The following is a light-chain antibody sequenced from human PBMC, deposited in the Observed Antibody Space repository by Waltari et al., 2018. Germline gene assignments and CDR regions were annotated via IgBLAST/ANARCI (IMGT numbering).Light chain of an antibody. V-gene: IGLV2-11*01. CDR1: IHHHGSANS. Sequence: QSALTQPRSVSGSPGPSVTTPCTGTIHHHGSANSVPWYQHTPDNAPKLIIYDVDRRPSGVPYRFSASKSGITASLTISGLQSADEGDYYCCSYAGKYTFVFGGGTKLTV. J-gene: IGLJ2*01. CDR3: CSYAGKYTFV. CDR2: DVD.